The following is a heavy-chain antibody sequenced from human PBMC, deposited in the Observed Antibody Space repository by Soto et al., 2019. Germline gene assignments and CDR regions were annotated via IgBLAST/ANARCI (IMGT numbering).Heavy chain of an antibody. CDR3: ARQGGATDNPYFEY. J-gene: IGHJ4*02. CDR2: IYYSGST. Sequence: PSETLSLTCTFSGGSISSGGYYCSWIRQHPGKGLEWIGYIYYSGSTYYNPSLKSRVTISVDTSKNQFSLKLSSVTAADTAVYYCARQGGATDNPYFEYWGQGTLVNVSS. V-gene: IGHV4-31*03. CDR1: GGSISSGGYY. D-gene: IGHD1-26*01.